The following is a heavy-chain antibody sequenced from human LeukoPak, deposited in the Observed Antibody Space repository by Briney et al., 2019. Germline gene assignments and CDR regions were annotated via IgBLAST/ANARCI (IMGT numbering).Heavy chain of an antibody. CDR3: ARDDPYDFWSGLQLLDV. D-gene: IGHD3-3*01. CDR2: ISSSGSTI. J-gene: IGHJ6*02. V-gene: IGHV3-11*01. Sequence: GGSLRLSCAASGFTFSDYYMSWIRQAPGKGLEWVSYISSSGSTIYYADSVKGRFTISRDNAKNSLYLQMNSLRAGDTAVYYCARDDPYDFWSGLQLLDVWGQGTTVTVSS. CDR1: GFTFSDYY.